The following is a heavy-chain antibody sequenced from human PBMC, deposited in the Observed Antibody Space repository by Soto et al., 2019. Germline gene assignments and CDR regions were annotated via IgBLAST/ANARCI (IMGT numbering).Heavy chain of an antibody. CDR1: GGTFSSNA. Sequence: QVQLVQSGAEVKKPGSSVKVTCKASGGTFSSNAISWVRQAPGQGLEWMGGIIPIFGTAHYAQKFQGRVTITADESTSTASMELSSLKSEDTAVYYCATGGRGYSSAPRFYCEFGGQGTLVTVSS. CDR2: IIPIFGTA. CDR3: ATGGRGYSSAPRFYCEF. J-gene: IGHJ4*02. V-gene: IGHV1-69*12. D-gene: IGHD5-18*01.